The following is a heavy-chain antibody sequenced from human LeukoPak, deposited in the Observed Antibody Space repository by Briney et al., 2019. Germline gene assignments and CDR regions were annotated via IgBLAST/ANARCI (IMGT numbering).Heavy chain of an antibody. V-gene: IGHV4-39*01. J-gene: IGHJ4*02. CDR1: GGSISSSSYH. CDR2: IVFTGIT. CDR3: ARLRTGVSSDY. Sequence: SETLSLTCTVSGGSISSSSYHWGWIRQPPGKGLEWIGIIVFTGITYYNPSLKSRVTISLDTSKNQFSLNLNSVTAADTAVFYCARLRTGVSSDYWGRGTLVIVAS. D-gene: IGHD3/OR15-3a*01.